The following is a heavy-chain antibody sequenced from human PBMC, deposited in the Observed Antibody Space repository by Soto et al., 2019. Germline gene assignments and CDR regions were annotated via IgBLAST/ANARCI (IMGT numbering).Heavy chain of an antibody. CDR1: GGTFSSYA. J-gene: IGHJ4*02. CDR3: ARDKSGGSYYVTTNPFDY. V-gene: IGHV1-69*13. D-gene: IGHD1-26*01. Sequence: SVKVSCKASGGTFSSYAISWVRQAPGQGLEWMGGSIPIFGTANYAQKFQGRVTITADESTSRAYMALSSLRSEDTAVYYCARDKSGGSYYVTTNPFDYWGQGTMVTVSS. CDR2: SIPIFGTA.